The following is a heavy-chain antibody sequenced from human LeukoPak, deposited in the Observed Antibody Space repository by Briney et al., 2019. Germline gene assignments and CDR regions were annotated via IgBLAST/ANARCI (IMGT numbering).Heavy chain of an antibody. Sequence: GRSLRLSCAASGFTFSSYGMHWVRQAPGKGLEWVAVIWYDGSNKYYADSVKGRFTISRDNSKNTLYLQMNSLRAEDTAVYYCAKRGSTTYHFDSWGQGTLVIVSS. D-gene: IGHD2-2*01. V-gene: IGHV3-33*06. J-gene: IGHJ4*02. CDR2: IWYDGSNK. CDR3: AKRGSTTYHFDS. CDR1: GFTFSSYG.